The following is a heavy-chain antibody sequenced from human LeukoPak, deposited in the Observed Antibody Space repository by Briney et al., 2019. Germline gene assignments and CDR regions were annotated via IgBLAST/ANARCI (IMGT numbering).Heavy chain of an antibody. Sequence: LSETPSLTCTVSGGSISSYYWSWIRQPAGKGLEWIGRIYTSGSTNYNPSLKSRVTMSVDTSKNQFSLKLSSVTAADTAVYYCARDGVGIAVAGTRERSKKWFDPWGQGTLVTVSS. CDR2: IYTSGST. CDR1: GGSISSYY. J-gene: IGHJ5*02. CDR3: ARDGVGIAVAGTRERSKKWFDP. D-gene: IGHD6-19*01. V-gene: IGHV4-4*07.